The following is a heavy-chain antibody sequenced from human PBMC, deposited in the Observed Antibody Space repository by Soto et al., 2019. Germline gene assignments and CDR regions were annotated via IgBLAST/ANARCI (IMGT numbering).Heavy chain of an antibody. J-gene: IGHJ4*02. CDR1: GFTFSSYE. Sequence: GGSLRLSCAASGFTFSSYEMNWVRQAPGKGLEWVSDITSTGGTRYYADSVKGRFTISRDNAKNSLYLQMNSLRAEDTAVYYCARGYCTSSACHWNFDYWGQGTLVTVSS. V-gene: IGHV3-48*03. CDR2: ITSTGGTR. D-gene: IGHD2-8*02. CDR3: ARGYCTSSACHWNFDY.